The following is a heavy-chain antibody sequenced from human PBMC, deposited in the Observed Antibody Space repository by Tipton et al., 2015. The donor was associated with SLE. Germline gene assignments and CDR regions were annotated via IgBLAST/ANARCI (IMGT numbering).Heavy chain of an antibody. D-gene: IGHD3-22*01. CDR2: MYHSGST. V-gene: IGHV4-59*11. CDR3: ARVGTYYYDSRARCYFDY. Sequence: GLVKPSETLSLTCTVSGGSIRSHYWSWIRQPPGKGLEWIGYMYHSGSTKYNPSLKSRVTISLDTSKNQVSLKLTSVTAADTAVYYCARVGTYYYDSRARCYFDYWGQGTLVTVSS. CDR1: GGSIRSHY. J-gene: IGHJ4*02.